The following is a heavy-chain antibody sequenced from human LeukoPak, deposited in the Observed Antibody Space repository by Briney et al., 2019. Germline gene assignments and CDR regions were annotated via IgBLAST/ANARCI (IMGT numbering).Heavy chain of an antibody. CDR3: AKEYGSGSAIDP. CDR2: IRYDGTNK. Sequence: GGSLRLSCAASGFTFSSYAMHWVRQAPGKGLEWVAFIRYDGTNKYYADSVKGRFTISRDNSKNTLYLQMNSLRAEDTAVYYCAKEYGSGSAIDPWGQGTLVTVSS. D-gene: IGHD3-10*01. J-gene: IGHJ5*02. V-gene: IGHV3-30*02. CDR1: GFTFSSYA.